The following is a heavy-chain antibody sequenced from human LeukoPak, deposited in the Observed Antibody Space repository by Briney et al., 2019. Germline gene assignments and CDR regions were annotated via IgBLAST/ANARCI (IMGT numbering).Heavy chain of an antibody. J-gene: IGHJ4*02. Sequence: SGTLSLTCTVSGGSISSSSYYWGWIRQPPGKGLEWIGSIFYSGSTYYNPSLKSRVTISVDTSRNQFSLKLSSVTAADTAMYYCARAWATDYFDYWGQGTLVTVSS. CDR1: GGSISSSSYY. CDR2: IFYSGST. V-gene: IGHV4-39*07. CDR3: ARAWATDYFDY.